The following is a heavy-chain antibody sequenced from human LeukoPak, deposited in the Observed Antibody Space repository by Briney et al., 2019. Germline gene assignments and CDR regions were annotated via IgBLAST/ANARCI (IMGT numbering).Heavy chain of an antibody. J-gene: IGHJ4*02. CDR2: INHSGST. CDR3: ARAHSYSSGWYA. CDR1: GGSFSGYY. Sequence: SETLSLTCAVYGGSFSGYYWSWIRQPPGKGLEWIGEINHSGSTNYNPSLKSRVTISVDTSKNQLSLKLSSVTAADTAVYYCARAHSYSSGWYAWGQGTLVTVSS. D-gene: IGHD6-19*01. V-gene: IGHV4-34*01.